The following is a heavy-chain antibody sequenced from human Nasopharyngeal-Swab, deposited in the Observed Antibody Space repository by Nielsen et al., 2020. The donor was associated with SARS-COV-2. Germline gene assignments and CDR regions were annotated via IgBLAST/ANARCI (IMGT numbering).Heavy chain of an antibody. CDR2: IDPSDSYT. V-gene: IGHV5-10-1*01. J-gene: IGHJ6*02. Sequence: GGSLRLSCTGSGYSFTSYWISWVRQMPGKGLEWMGRIDPSDSYTNYSPSFQGHVTISADKSISTAYLQWSSLKASDTAMYYCARRSVGYCTNGVCSIGYYYGMDVWGQGTTVTVSS. D-gene: IGHD2-8*01. CDR3: ARRSVGYCTNGVCSIGYYYGMDV. CDR1: GYSFTSYW.